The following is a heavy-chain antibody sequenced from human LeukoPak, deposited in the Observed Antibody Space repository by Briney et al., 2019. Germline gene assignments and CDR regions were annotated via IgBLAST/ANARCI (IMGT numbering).Heavy chain of an antibody. CDR3: ARHKDYYYSYMDV. J-gene: IGHJ6*03. V-gene: IGHV4-39*01. CDR1: GDSISTSSYY. Sequence: SATLSLTCSVSGDSISTSSYYWGWLRQPPGKGLEWIVTIYYSGSTYYYPSLTSRVTISVDTSKNQFSLKLSSVSAADRAVYYCARHKDYYYSYMDVWGKGTTVTNSS. CDR2: IYYSGST.